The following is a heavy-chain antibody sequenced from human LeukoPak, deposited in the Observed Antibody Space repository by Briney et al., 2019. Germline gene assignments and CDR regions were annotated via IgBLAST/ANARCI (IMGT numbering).Heavy chain of an antibody. J-gene: IGHJ4*02. CDR2: ISSSSYI. Sequence: GGSLRLSCAASGFTFSSYSMNWVRQAPGKGLEWVSSISSSSYIYYADSVKGRFTISRDNAKNSLYLQMNSLRAEDTAVYYCATDRGYSSFDYWGQGTLVTVSS. CDR1: GFTFSSYS. CDR3: ATDRGYSSFDY. D-gene: IGHD3-22*01. V-gene: IGHV3-21*01.